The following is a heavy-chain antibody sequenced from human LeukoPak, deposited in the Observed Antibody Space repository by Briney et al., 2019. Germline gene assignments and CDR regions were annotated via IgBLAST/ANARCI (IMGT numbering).Heavy chain of an antibody. CDR3: ASSAGTDRYCSSTSCSYYYYGMDV. D-gene: IGHD2-2*01. V-gene: IGHV1-69*04. CDR1: GGTFSSYA. CDR2: IFPIFGIA. Sequence: GASVKVSCKASGGTFSSYAISWVRQAPGQGLEWMGRIFPIFGIANYAQKFQGRVTITADKSTSTAYMELSSLRSEDTAVYYCASSAGTDRYCSSTSCSYYYYGMDVWGQGTTVTVSS. J-gene: IGHJ6*02.